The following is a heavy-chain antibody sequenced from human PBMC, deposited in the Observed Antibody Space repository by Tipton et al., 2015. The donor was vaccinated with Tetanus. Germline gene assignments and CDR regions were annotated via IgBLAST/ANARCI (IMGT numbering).Heavy chain of an antibody. Sequence: QLVQSGAEVKKPGESLKISCKGSGYRFTDYWIGWVRQMPGKGLEWMGIIYPGDSDTGYSPSFQGQVTISVDKSINPACLQWSSLKASDTAMYYCARLDFKWLFDYYYGVDVWGQGTTVTVSS. CDR3: ARLDFKWLFDYYYGVDV. V-gene: IGHV5-51*01. CDR1: GYRFTDYW. J-gene: IGHJ6*02. CDR2: IYPGDSDT. D-gene: IGHD5-12*01.